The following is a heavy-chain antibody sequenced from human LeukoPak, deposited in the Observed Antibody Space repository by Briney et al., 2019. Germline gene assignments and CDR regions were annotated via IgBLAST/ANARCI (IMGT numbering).Heavy chain of an antibody. CDR1: GFTFSGYA. Sequence: GRSLRLSCAASGFTFSGYAMHWVRQAPGKGLEWVAVISYDGGNKYYVDSVKGRFTISRDNSRNTLYLQMNSLRTEDTAVYYCARDFNYYDSSGYYRQFDYWGQGTLVTVSS. CDR3: ARDFNYYDSSGYYRQFDY. CDR2: ISYDGGNK. D-gene: IGHD3-22*01. V-gene: IGHV3-30-3*01. J-gene: IGHJ4*02.